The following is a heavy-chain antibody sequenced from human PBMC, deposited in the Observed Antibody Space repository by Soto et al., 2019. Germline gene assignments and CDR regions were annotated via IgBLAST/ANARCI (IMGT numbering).Heavy chain of an antibody. Sequence: QVQLVQSGAEVKKPGASVKVSCKASGYTFTSYGISWVRQAPGQGLEWMGWISAYNGNTNYAQKIQGRVTMTTDTSTSTAYMELRSLRSDDTAVYYCARDHRLQTSNGVWFYWGKGTLVTVSS. CDR1: GYTFTSYG. CDR3: ARDHRLQTSNGVWFY. V-gene: IGHV1-18*01. J-gene: IGHJ4*02. CDR2: ISAYNGNT. D-gene: IGHD2-21*02.